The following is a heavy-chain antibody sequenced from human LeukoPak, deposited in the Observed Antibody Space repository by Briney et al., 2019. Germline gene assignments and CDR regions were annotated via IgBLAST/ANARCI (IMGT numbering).Heavy chain of an antibody. D-gene: IGHD1-1*01. J-gene: IGHJ4*02. CDR3: AKDSQLQTFDY. CDR2: ISYDGSNK. Sequence: GGSLRLSCAASGFTFSSYGMHWVRQAPGKGLEWVAVISYDGSNKYYADSVKGRFTISRDNSKNTPYLQMNSLRAEDTAVYYCAKDSQLQTFDYWGQGTLVTVSS. CDR1: GFTFSSYG. V-gene: IGHV3-30*18.